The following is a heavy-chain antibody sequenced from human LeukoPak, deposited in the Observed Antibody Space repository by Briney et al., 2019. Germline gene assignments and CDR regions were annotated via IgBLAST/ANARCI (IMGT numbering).Heavy chain of an antibody. V-gene: IGHV1-18*01. J-gene: IGHJ3*02. CDR2: ISAYNGNT. CDR3: ATARPGGFGELLHAFDI. CDR1: GYTFTSYG. Sequence: ASVKVSCKASGYTFTSYGISWVRQAPGQGLEWMGWISAYNGNTNYAQKLQGRVTMTTDTSTSTAYMELSSLRSEDTAVYYCATARPGGFGELLHAFDIWGQGTMVTVSS. D-gene: IGHD3-10*01.